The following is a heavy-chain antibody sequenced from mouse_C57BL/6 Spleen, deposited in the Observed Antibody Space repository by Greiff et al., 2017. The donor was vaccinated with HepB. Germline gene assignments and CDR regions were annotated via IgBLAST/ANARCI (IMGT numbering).Heavy chain of an antibody. D-gene: IGHD2-4*01. Sequence: LVESGAELVRPGASVKLSCTASGFNIKDDYMHWVKQRPEQGLEWIGWIDPENGDTEYASKFQGKATITADTSSNTAYLQLSSLTSEDTAVYYCTTGYDYAFAYWGQGTLVTVSA. V-gene: IGHV14-4*01. CDR2: IDPENGDT. CDR1: GFNIKDDY. J-gene: IGHJ3*01. CDR3: TTGYDYAFAY.